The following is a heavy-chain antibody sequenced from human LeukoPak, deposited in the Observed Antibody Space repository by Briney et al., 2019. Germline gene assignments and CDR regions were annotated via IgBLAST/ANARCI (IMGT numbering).Heavy chain of an antibody. CDR3: ARDGGLRFLEWTRTNWFDP. CDR2: IYYSGST. Sequence: SETLSLTCTVSGGSISSSSYYWGWIRQPPGKGLEWIGSIYYSGSTYYNPSLKSRVTISVDTSKNQFSLKLSSVTAADTAVYYCARDGGLRFLEWTRTNWFDPWGQGTLVTVSS. D-gene: IGHD3-3*01. J-gene: IGHJ5*02. CDR1: GGSISSSSYY. V-gene: IGHV4-39*07.